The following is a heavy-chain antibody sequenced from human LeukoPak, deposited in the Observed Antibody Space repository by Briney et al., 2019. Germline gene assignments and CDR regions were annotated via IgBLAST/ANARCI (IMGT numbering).Heavy chain of an antibody. CDR3: AKGTRYCSSTSCSYYYYYYYMDV. J-gene: IGHJ6*03. CDR1: GFTVSSNY. Sequence: GGSLRLSCAASGFTVSSNYMSWVRQAPGKGLEWVSVIYSGGSTYYADSVKGRFTISRDNPKNTLYLQMNSLRVEDTAVYYCAKGTRYCSSTSCSYYYYYYYMDVWGKGTTVTVSS. CDR2: IYSGGST. D-gene: IGHD2-2*01. V-gene: IGHV3-53*01.